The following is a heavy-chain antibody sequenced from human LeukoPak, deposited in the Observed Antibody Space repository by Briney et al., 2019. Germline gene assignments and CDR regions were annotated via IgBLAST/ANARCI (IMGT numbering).Heavy chain of an antibody. J-gene: IGHJ4*02. CDR1: GGSIGSHY. Sequence: SETLSLTCTVSGGSIGSHYWTWLRQTPGKGLEWIGYVYDIGSTKYNPSLKSRVTISVDTSKNQFSLRLSSVTAADTAVYYCARGGVLKSVDYWGQGTLVTVSS. CDR2: VYDIGST. D-gene: IGHD3-16*01. CDR3: ARGGVLKSVDY. V-gene: IGHV4-59*11.